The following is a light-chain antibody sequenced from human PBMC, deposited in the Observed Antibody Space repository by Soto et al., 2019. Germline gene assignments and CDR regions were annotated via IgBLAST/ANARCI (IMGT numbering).Light chain of an antibody. CDR1: SSDFGRYNL. CDR2: ETS. CDR3: CSYAGSSTFYV. J-gene: IGLJ1*01. Sequence: QSVLTQPASVSGSPGQSITISCTGTSSDFGRYNLVSWYQQHPGKAPKFMIYETSKRPSGVSNRFSGSKSGNTASLTISGLQAEDEADYYCCSYAGSSTFYVFGTGTKVTVL. V-gene: IGLV2-23*01.